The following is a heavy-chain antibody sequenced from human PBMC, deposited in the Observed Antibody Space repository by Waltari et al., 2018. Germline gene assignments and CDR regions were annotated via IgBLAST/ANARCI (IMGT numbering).Heavy chain of an antibody. D-gene: IGHD1-26*01. CDR1: GYPLTGYY. CDR3: ALKWELPYDYFDY. CDR2: INPNSGGT. Sequence: QVQLVQSGAEVKKPGASVKVSCKASGYPLTGYYKPWVRQAPGQGLEWMGWINPNSGGTNYAQKFQGRVTMTRDTSISTAYMELSRLRSDDTAVYYCALKWELPYDYFDYWGQGTLVTVSS. J-gene: IGHJ4*02. V-gene: IGHV1-2*02.